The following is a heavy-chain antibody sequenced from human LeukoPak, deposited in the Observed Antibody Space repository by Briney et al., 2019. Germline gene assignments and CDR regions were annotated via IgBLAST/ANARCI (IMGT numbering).Heavy chain of an antibody. V-gene: IGHV4-4*07. J-gene: IGHJ6*02. CDR2: IYISGST. Sequence: SETLSLTCTVSGGSISSYYWSWIRQPAGKGLEWIGRIYISGSTNYNPSLKSRVTMSVDTSKNQFSLKLSSVTAADTAVYYCARQNYDSSGILNYYYYYGMDVWGQGTTVTVSS. D-gene: IGHD3-22*01. CDR3: ARQNYDSSGILNYYYYYGMDV. CDR1: GGSISSYY.